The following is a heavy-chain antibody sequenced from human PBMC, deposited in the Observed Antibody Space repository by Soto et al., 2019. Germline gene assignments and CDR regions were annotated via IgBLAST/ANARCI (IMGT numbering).Heavy chain of an antibody. CDR3: ARAAAGRRGAFDI. CDR2: ISYDGSNK. J-gene: IGHJ3*02. CDR1: GFTFSSYA. V-gene: IGHV3-30-3*01. D-gene: IGHD6-13*01. Sequence: QVQLVESGGGVVQPGRSLRLSYAASGFTFSSYAMHWVRQAPGKGLEWVAVISYDGSNKYYADSVKGRFTISRDNSKNTLYLQMNSLRAEDTAVYYCARAAAGRRGAFDIWGQGTMVTVSS.